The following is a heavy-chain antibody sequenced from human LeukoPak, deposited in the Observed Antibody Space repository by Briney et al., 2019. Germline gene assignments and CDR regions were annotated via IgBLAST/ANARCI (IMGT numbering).Heavy chain of an antibody. D-gene: IGHD1-26*01. CDR1: GVSKNSYY. CDR3: ARRIVGATHWFDP. V-gene: IGHV4-59*08. CDR2: IYYSGSA. Sequence: SETLSLTCTVSGVSKNSYYWSWIRQPPGKGLEWIGHIYYSGSANYNPSLKSRVTISLDTSKNQFSLKLSSVTASDTAVYYCARRIVGATHWFDPWGEGTLVTVSS. J-gene: IGHJ5*02.